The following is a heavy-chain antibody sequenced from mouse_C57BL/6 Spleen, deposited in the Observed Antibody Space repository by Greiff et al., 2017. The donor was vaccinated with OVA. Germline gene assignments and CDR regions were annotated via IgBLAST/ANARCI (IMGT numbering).Heavy chain of an antibody. V-gene: IGHV1-42*01. CDR2: INPSTGGT. D-gene: IGHD1-1*01. J-gene: IGHJ1*03. CDR1: GYSFTGYY. CDR3: ARRGLYYGSSLGYFDV. Sequence: VQLKESGPELVKPGASVKISCKASGYSFTGYYMNWVKQSPEKSLEWIGEINPSTGGTTYNQKFKAKATLTVDKSSSTAYMQLKSLTSEDSAVYYCARRGLYYGSSLGYFDVWGTGTTVTVSS.